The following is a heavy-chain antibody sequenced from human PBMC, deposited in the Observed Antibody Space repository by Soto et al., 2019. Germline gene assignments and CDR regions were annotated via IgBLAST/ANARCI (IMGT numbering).Heavy chain of an antibody. CDR2: IYYSGST. CDR1: GGSISSYY. D-gene: IGHD5-18*01. J-gene: IGHJ4*02. V-gene: IGHV4-59*01. Sequence: PSETLSLTCTVSGGSISSYYWSWIRQPPGKGLEWIGYIYYSGSTNYNPSLKSRVTISVDTSKNQFSLKLSSVTAADTAVYYCARVNIQLWPRFDYWGQGTLVTVSS. CDR3: ARVNIQLWPRFDY.